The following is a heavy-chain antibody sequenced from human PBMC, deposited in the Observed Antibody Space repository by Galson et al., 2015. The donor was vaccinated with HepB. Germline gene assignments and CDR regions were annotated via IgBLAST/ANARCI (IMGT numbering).Heavy chain of an antibody. J-gene: IGHJ6*02. Sequence: SLRLSCAASGFTFSSYAMSWVRQAPGKGLEWVSAISGSGGSTYYADSVKGRFTISRDNSKNTLYLQMNSLRAEDTAVYYCAKFEEDDYVWGSYHYYYYYYGMDVWGQGTTVTVSS. CDR2: ISGSGGST. V-gene: IGHV3-23*01. CDR1: GFTFSSYA. D-gene: IGHD3-16*01. CDR3: AKFEEDDYVWGSYHYYYYYYGMDV.